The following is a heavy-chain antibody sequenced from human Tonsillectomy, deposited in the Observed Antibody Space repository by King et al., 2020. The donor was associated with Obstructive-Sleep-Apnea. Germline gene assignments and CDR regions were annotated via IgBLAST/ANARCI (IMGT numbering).Heavy chain of an antibody. Sequence: VQLVESGGGVVQPGRSLRLSCAASGFTFSTYEMHWVRQAPGKGLEWGAVISYDGSGKYYADSVKGRFTISRDNSKNTLSLQMNSLTTEDTAVFYCATYGDYPGSSFDYWGQGTLVTVSS. V-gene: IGHV3-30*04. CDR1: GFTFSTYE. CDR3: ATYGDYPGSSFDY. CDR2: ISYDGSGK. D-gene: IGHD4-17*01. J-gene: IGHJ4*02.